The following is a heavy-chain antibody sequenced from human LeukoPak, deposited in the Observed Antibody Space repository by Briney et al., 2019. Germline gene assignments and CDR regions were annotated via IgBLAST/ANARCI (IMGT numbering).Heavy chain of an antibody. J-gene: IGHJ4*02. Sequence: ASVKVSCKASGYTFTNYGISWVRQAAGQGLEWMGWISAYNGNTNYAQKLQGRVTMTTDTSTSTAYMELRSLRSDDAAVYYCARDASAAEVPTDYWGQGTLVTVSS. CDR1: GYTFTNYG. CDR3: ARDASAAEVPTDY. D-gene: IGHD6-13*01. V-gene: IGHV1-18*01. CDR2: ISAYNGNT.